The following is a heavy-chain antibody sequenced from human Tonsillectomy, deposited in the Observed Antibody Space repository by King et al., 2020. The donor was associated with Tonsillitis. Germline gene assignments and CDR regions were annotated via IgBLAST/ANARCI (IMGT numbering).Heavy chain of an antibody. Sequence: QLVQSGAEVKKPGSSVKVSCKASGGTFSSYAISWVRQAPGQGLEWMGRIIPILAIANYAQKFQGRVTITSDKSTSTAYMELSSLRSEDTAVYYCAREQYYDFWSGYSPYFDYWGQGTLVTVSS. CDR3: AREQYYDFWSGYSPYFDY. CDR2: IIPILAIA. D-gene: IGHD3-3*01. CDR1: GGTFSSYA. V-gene: IGHV1-69*09. J-gene: IGHJ4*02.